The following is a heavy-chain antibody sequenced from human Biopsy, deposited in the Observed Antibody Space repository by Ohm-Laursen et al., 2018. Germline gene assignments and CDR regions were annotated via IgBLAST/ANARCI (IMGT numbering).Heavy chain of an antibody. J-gene: IGHJ4*02. Sequence: SLRLSCAASGLSFSTYGMHWVRQAPGKGLEWVSSITTDSGRIFYADSVRGRFTISRDNSKNTLYLQMNSLRPEDTAVYYCARTRLSIVIKPAAVVFDNWGQGTLVTVSS. CDR2: ITTDSGRI. CDR3: ARTRLSIVIKPAAVVFDN. CDR1: GLSFSTYG. V-gene: IGHV3-23*01. D-gene: IGHD2-2*01.